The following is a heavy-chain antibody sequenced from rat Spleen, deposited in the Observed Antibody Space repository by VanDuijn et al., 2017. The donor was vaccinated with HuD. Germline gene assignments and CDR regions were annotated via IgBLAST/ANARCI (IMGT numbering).Heavy chain of an antibody. J-gene: IGHJ3*01. CDR1: GFTFSDYA. CDR3: ARHGYGGYSGPFAY. Sequence: EVQLVESGGGLVQPGNSLKLSCAASGFTFSDYAMAWVRPFPKKGLEWVATIIYDGSNAYYRDSVKGRFIISRDNAKSTLYLQMDSLRSEDTATYYCARHGYGGYSGPFAYWGQGTLVTVSS. D-gene: IGHD1-11*01. V-gene: IGHV5-17*01. CDR2: IIYDGSNA.